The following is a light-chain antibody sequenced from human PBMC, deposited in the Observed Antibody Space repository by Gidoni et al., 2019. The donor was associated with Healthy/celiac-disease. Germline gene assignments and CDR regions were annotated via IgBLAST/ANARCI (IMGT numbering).Light chain of an antibody. Sequence: QSVLTQPPSASGTPGQGVTISCSGSSSNIGSNYVYWYQQLPGTAPKRLIYRNNQRPSGVPDRFSGSKSGTSASLAISGLRSEDEADYYCAAWDDSLSGVVFGGGTKLTVL. CDR3: AAWDDSLSGVV. CDR2: RNN. V-gene: IGLV1-47*01. J-gene: IGLJ2*01. CDR1: SSNIGSNY.